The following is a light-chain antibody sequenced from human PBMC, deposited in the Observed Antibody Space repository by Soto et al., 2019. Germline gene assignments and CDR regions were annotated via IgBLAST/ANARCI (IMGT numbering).Light chain of an antibody. V-gene: IGLV2-23*01. CDR1: SSDVGSYNL. Sequence: QSALTQPASVSGSPGQSITISCTGTSSDVGSYNLVSWYQQHPGKAPKLMIYEGSKRPSGVSNRFSGSKSGNTASLTISGLQAEDDADYYCCSYAGSSTPVVFGGGTKVTVL. CDR3: CSYAGSSTPVV. CDR2: EGS. J-gene: IGLJ2*01.